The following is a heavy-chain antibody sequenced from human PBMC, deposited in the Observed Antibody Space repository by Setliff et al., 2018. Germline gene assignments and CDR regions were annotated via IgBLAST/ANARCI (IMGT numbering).Heavy chain of an antibody. CDR3: ARDREYCSRTSCYIDY. D-gene: IGHD2-2*02. V-gene: IGHV1-2*06. CDR2: INPNSGGT. J-gene: IGHJ4*02. Sequence: ASVKVSCKASGYTFTGYYMHWVRQAPGQGLEWMGRINPNSGGTNYAQKFQGRVTMTWDTAISTAYMELSRLRSDDTAVYYCARDREYCSRTSCYIDYWGQGALVTVS. CDR1: GYTFTGYY.